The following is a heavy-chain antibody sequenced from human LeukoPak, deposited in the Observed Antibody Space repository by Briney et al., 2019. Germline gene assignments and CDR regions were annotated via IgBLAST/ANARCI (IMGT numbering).Heavy chain of an antibody. CDR3: AKSLGYYYDSSGYSDY. Sequence: PGGSLRLSCAASGLTFSAYAMKWVRQAPGKGLEWVSTISGSGGLTYYADSLKGRFTISRDNSKNTLYLQMNSLGAEDTAVYYCAKSLGYYYDSSGYSDYWGQGTLVTVSS. CDR1: GLTFSAYA. V-gene: IGHV3-23*01. CDR2: ISGSGGLT. D-gene: IGHD3-22*01. J-gene: IGHJ4*02.